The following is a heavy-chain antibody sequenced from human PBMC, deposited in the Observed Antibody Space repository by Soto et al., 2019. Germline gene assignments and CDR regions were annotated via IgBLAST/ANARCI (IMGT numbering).Heavy chain of an antibody. CDR2: IFHRGST. V-gene: IGHV4-4*02. CDR1: GGSISNSNW. Sequence: QVQLQESGPGLVKPSGPLSLTGAVFGGSISNSNWWTWVGQPPGKGLDWIGEIFHRGSTNYNSSLMGRVTISVDKANNQFSLKLSSVTAADTAVYYCAHRPIVGAAIWGQGTLVTVSS. J-gene: IGHJ4*02. D-gene: IGHD1-26*01. CDR3: AHRPIVGAAI.